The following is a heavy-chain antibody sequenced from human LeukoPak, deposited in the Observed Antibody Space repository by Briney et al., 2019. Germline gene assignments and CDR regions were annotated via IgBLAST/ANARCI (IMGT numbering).Heavy chain of an antibody. D-gene: IGHD3-22*01. J-gene: IGHJ4*02. CDR1: GFTFSSYT. CDR2: ITSSSSYV. Sequence: GGSLRLSCAASGFTFSSYTMNWVRQAPGKGLEWVSSITSSSSYVYYADSVKGRFTISRDNAKNSPYLQMNSLRAEDTAVYYCARHVVAVGFDYWGQGTLVTVSS. V-gene: IGHV3-21*01. CDR3: ARHVVAVGFDY.